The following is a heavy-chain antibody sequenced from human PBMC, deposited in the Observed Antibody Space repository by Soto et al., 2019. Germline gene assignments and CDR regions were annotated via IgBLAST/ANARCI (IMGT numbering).Heavy chain of an antibody. J-gene: IGHJ5*01. V-gene: IGHV3-30*03. CDR1: GFIFSGSG. D-gene: IGHD3-22*01. CDR3: ARWVGGSMYDNSGKYDS. CDR2: VSNDGIRK. Sequence: QVQLVESGGGVVQPGRSLRLTCAASGFIFSGSGMHWVRQAPGKGLEWVALVSNDGIRKYYGDSVKGRFTISRDNAENTLYLHMHSLRAEDTAVYYCARWVGGSMYDNSGKYDSWGQGTRVTVSS.